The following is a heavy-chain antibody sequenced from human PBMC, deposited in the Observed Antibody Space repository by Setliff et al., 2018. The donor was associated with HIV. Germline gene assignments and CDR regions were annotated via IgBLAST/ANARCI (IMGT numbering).Heavy chain of an antibody. V-gene: IGHV4-38-2*02. CDR1: GYSSSSGYY. D-gene: IGHD1-26*01. CDR3: ARRGYSGSLVGAFDI. Sequence: SETLSLTCTVYGYSSSSGYYWGWMRQPPGKGLEWMGSLYLSGITYYNSSPKSRVTISVDPSKNQFSLNLTSVTAADTAVYYCARRGYSGSLVGAFDIWGQGTMVTVSS. CDR2: LYLSGIT. J-gene: IGHJ3*02.